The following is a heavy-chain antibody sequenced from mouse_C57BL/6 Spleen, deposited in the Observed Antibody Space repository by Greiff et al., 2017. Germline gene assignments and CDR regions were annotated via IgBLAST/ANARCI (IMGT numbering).Heavy chain of an antibody. V-gene: IGHV1-50*01. J-gene: IGHJ2*01. Sequence: VQLQQPGAELVKPGASVKLSCKASGYTFTSYWMQWVKQRPGQGLEWIGEIDPSDSYTNYNQKFKGKATLTVDTSSSTAYMQLSSLTSEDSAVYYCARGGNWDGYWGQGTTLTVSS. CDR3: ARGGNWDGY. CDR2: IDPSDSYT. CDR1: GYTFTSYW. D-gene: IGHD4-1*01.